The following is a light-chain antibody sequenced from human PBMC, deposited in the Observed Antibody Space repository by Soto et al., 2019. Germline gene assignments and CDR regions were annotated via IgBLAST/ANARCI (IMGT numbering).Light chain of an antibody. V-gene: IGKV3-20*01. Sequence: EIVLTQSPGTLSLSPGERATLSCRASQSVSSNYLAWYQQKPGQAPRLLIYGASSRATGVPDRFSGSGSGTDFTLIISRLEPEDFAVCYCQQYGSSHTFGQGTKLEIK. J-gene: IGKJ2*01. CDR3: QQYGSSHT. CDR2: GAS. CDR1: QSVSSNY.